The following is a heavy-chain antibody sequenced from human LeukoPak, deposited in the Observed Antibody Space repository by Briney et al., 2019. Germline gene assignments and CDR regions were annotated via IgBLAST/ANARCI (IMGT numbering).Heavy chain of an antibody. Sequence: SETLSLTCAVYGGSFSGYYWSWFRQPPGKGLEWIGEINHSGSTNYNPSLKSRVTISVDTSKNQFSLKLSSVTAADTAVYYCARCYSYYDSSGYPDYWGQGTLVTVSS. CDR3: ARCYSYYDSSGYPDY. D-gene: IGHD3-22*01. CDR1: GGSFSGYY. J-gene: IGHJ4*02. CDR2: INHSGST. V-gene: IGHV4-34*01.